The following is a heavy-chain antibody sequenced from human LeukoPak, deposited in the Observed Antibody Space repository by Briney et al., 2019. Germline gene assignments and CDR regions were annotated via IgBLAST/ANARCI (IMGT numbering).Heavy chain of an antibody. V-gene: IGHV4-34*01. J-gene: IGHJ5*02. CDR3: ARGKSINRYSGRKFDP. CDR1: GGSFSGYY. Sequence: SETLSLTCAVYGGSFSGYYWSWIRQPPGKGLEWIGEINHSGSTNYNPSLKSRVTISVDTSKNQFSLKLSSVTAADTAVYYCARGKSINRYSGRKFDPWGQGTLVTVSS. D-gene: IGHD1-26*01. CDR2: INHSGST.